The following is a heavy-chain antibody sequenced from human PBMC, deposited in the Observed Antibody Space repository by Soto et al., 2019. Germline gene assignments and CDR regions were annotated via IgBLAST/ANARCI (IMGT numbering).Heavy chain of an antibody. D-gene: IGHD3-3*01. Sequence: SETLSLTCTVSGGSISSYYWSWIRQPAGKGLEWIGRIYTSGSTNYNPSLKSRVTMSVGTSKNQFSLKLSSVTAADTAVYYCARDYDFWSGAVYYYYGMDVWGQGTTVTVPS. CDR2: IYTSGST. CDR1: GGSISSYY. CDR3: ARDYDFWSGAVYYYYGMDV. V-gene: IGHV4-4*07. J-gene: IGHJ6*02.